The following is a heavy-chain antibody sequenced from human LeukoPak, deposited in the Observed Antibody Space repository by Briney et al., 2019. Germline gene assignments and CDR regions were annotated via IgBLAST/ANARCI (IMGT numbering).Heavy chain of an antibody. V-gene: IGHV4-34*01. D-gene: IGHD6-6*01. J-gene: IGHJ5*02. CDR3: ARVGPLSSSPGWFDP. CDR1: GGSFSGYY. Sequence: PSETLSLTCAVYGGSFSGYYWSWIRQPPGKGLEWIGEINHSGSTNYNPSLKSRVTISVDTSKNQFSLKLSSVTAADTAVYYCARVGPLSSSPGWFDPWGQGTLVTVSS. CDR2: INHSGST.